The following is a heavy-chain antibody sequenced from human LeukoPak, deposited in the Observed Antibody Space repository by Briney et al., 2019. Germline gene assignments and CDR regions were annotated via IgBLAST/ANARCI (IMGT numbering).Heavy chain of an antibody. CDR3: ARGYSYGSENWFDP. D-gene: IGHD5-18*01. CDR1: GGTFSSYA. J-gene: IGHJ5*02. CDR2: IIPIFGTA. V-gene: IGHV1-69*13. Sequence: SVRVSCKASGGTFSSYAISWVRQAPGQGLEWMGGIIPIFGTANYAQKFQGRVTITADESTSTAYMELSSLRSEDTAVYYCARGYSYGSENWFDPWGQGTLVTVSS.